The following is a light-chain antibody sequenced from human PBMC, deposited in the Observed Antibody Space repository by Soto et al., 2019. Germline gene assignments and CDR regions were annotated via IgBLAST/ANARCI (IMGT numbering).Light chain of an antibody. CDR1: QSISSY. V-gene: IGKV1-39*01. CDR3: QQSYSTPFVT. Sequence: DLPMTQSPSSLSASVGDRVTITCRASQSISSYLNWYHQKPGKAPKLLIYAASSLQSGVPSRFSGSGSGTDFTLTISSLQPEDFATYYCQQSYSTPFVTFGQGTKVEIK. J-gene: IGKJ1*01. CDR2: AAS.